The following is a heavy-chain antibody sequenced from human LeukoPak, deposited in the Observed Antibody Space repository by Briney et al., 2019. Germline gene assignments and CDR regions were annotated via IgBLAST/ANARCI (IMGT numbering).Heavy chain of an antibody. D-gene: IGHD5-24*01. V-gene: IGHV3-7*01. CDR2: IKEDGSAK. CDR3: ARDMGWLQYDY. Sequence: GGSLSLSCTVSGFTFSSYWMSCVRQAPGKGLEWVANIKEDGSAKYYVDSVKGRFTISRDNAKNSLYLQMNSLRAEDTAVYYCARDMGWLQYDYWGQGTLVTVSS. CDR1: GFTFSSYW. J-gene: IGHJ4*02.